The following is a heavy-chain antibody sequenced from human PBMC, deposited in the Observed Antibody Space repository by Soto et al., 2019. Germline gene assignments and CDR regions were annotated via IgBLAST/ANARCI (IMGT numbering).Heavy chain of an antibody. CDR3: ATSFRYFDN. D-gene: IGHD3-9*01. CDR2: ISGTASRT. V-gene: IGHV3-23*01. J-gene: IGHJ4*02. Sequence: EVQLLESGGGLVLPGGSLRLSCAGSGFTPTTTPLSWVRQPPGKGLEWVTTISGTASRTYYVDSVKGRFFISRDNAKNTVTLRMNNLTLDDTAVYYCATSFRYFDNWGQGTRVTVSS. CDR1: GFTPTTTP.